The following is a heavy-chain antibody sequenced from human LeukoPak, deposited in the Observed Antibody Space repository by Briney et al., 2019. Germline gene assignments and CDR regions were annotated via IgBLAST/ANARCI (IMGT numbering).Heavy chain of an antibody. V-gene: IGHV1-18*01. CDR1: GYTLINYG. D-gene: IGHD3-3*01. CDR2: ISAYNGNT. CDR3: ARDWAYYDFWSGYYKGDAFDI. Sequence: PGASAKVSCKASGYTLINYGINWVRQAPGQGLEWMGWISAYNGNTNYAQKVLGRVTMTTDTSTSTAYMELRSLRSDDTAVYYCARDWAYYDFWSGYYKGDAFDIWGQGTMVTVSS. J-gene: IGHJ3*02.